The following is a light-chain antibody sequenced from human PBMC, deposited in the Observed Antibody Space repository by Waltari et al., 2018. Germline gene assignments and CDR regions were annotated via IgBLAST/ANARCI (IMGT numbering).Light chain of an antibody. V-gene: IGKV3-20*01. J-gene: IGKJ1*01. CDR1: ETIHNAY. CDR2: GTS. Sequence: EIVLTQSPGTLSLTPGERVTLSCRASETIHNAYLAWYQQTPGQAPRLLIFGTSTGATGIPARFSGSGSATDFTLTISRLEPEDFALYHCHYSGPSMWTFGQGTRVEIK. CDR3: HYSGPSMWT.